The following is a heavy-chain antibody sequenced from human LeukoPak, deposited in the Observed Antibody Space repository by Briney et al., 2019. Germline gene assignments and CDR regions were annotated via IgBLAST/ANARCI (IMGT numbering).Heavy chain of an antibody. Sequence: ASVKVSRKASGYTFTSYNINWVRQATGQGLEWMGWMNPNSGNTGYAHKFQGRVTMTRNTSISTAYMELSSLRSEDTAVYYCARGGTIAAGGGNWFDPWGQGTLVSVSS. J-gene: IGHJ5*02. CDR2: MNPNSGNT. CDR3: ARGGTIAAGGGNWFDP. CDR1: GYTFTSYN. D-gene: IGHD6-13*01. V-gene: IGHV1-8*01.